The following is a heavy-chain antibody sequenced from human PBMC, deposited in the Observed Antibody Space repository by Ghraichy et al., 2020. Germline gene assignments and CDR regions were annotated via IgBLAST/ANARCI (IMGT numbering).Heavy chain of an antibody. CDR3: ARVMWFRVRGVKAKQSRGRFDP. CDR1: GGSISSYY. J-gene: IGHJ5*02. D-gene: IGHD3-10*01. CDR2: IYYSGST. V-gene: IGHV4-59*01. Sequence: SETLPLTCTVSGGSISSYYWSWIRQPPGKGLEWIGYIYYSGSTNYNPSLKSRVTISVDTSKNQFSLKLSSVTAADTAVYYCARVMWFRVRGVKAKQSRGRFDPWGQGTLVTVSS.